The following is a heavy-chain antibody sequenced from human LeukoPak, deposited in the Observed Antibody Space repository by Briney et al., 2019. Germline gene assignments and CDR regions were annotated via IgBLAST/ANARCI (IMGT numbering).Heavy chain of an antibody. V-gene: IGHV3-30-3*01. CDR1: GFTFSVYA. D-gene: IGHD6-19*01. CDR3: AKEAVRSRGY. CDR2: ISYDGSNQ. J-gene: IGHJ4*02. Sequence: PGGSLRLSCAASGFTFSVYAMHWVRQAPGKGLEWVALISYDGSNQYYADSVKGRFTISRDNSKNTLYLQMNSLRAEDTAVYYCAKEAVRSRGYWGQGTLVTVSS.